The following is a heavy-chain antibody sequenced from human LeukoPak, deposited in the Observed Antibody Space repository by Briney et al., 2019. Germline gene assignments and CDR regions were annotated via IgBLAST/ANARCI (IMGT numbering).Heavy chain of an antibody. CDR2: MNPNSGNT. CDR3: ARVPPALWFGELSPPIDY. Sequence: ASVKVSCKASGYTFTSYDINWVRQATGQGLEWMGWMNPNSGNTGYAQKFQGRVTMTRNTSISTAYMELSSLRSEDTAVYYCARVPPALWFGELSPPIDYWGHGTLVTVSS. V-gene: IGHV1-8*01. D-gene: IGHD3-10*01. CDR1: GYTFTSYD. J-gene: IGHJ4*01.